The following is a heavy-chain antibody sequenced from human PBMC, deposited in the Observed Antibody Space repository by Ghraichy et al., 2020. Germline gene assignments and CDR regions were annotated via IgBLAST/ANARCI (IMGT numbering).Heavy chain of an antibody. V-gene: IGHV3-48*03. CDR3: ARDNYYYGMDV. CDR1: AFTFSSYE. Sequence: GGSLRLSCAASAFTFSSYEMKWVRQAPGKGLEWVSYISNTGTITYYADSVKGRFTISRDNARNSLYLQMNSLRVEDTAVYYCARDNYYYGMDVWGQGTTVTVSS. CDR2: ISNTGTIT. J-gene: IGHJ6*02.